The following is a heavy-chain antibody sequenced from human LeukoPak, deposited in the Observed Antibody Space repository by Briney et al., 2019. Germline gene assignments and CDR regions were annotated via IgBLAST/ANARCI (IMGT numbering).Heavy chain of an antibody. V-gene: IGHV4-61*01. J-gene: IGHJ4*02. D-gene: IGHD6-13*01. CDR1: SGSVNSGSYY. CDR2: IHYSGHT. CDR3: ARQQLPDGTYYFDY. Sequence: SETLSLTCTVSSGSVNSGSYYWSWIRQPPGKGLEWIAYIHYSGHTNYNPSLKSRVTISLDTSKNQFSLKLTSVTAADTALYYCARQQLPDGTYYFDYWGQGTLVTVSS.